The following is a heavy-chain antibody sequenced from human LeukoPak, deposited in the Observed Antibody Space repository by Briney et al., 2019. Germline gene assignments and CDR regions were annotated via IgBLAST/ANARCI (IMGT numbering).Heavy chain of an antibody. V-gene: IGHV4-59*01. Sequence: SETLSLTCTVSGGSISSYYWSWIRQPPGKGLEWIGYIYYSGSTNYNPSLKSRVTISVDTSKNQFSLKLSSVTAADTAVYYCAREGSIYCTNGVCPQAYFDYWGQGTLVTVSS. CDR2: IYYSGST. D-gene: IGHD2-8*01. CDR3: AREGSIYCTNGVCPQAYFDY. J-gene: IGHJ4*02. CDR1: GGSISSYY.